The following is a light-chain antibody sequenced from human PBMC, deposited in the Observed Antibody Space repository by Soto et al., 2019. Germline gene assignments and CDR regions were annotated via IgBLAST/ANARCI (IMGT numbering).Light chain of an antibody. CDR3: QQYTNTNNPWM. CDR1: QTISTW. V-gene: IGKV1-5*01. CDR2: DAS. J-gene: IGKJ1*01. Sequence: DIQVTQSPPTLSASVGDRVTITCRASQTISTWMAWYQQKPGKAPKLLXHDASTLQSGVASRFSGSGSGTEFTLIISGLQPDDSATYYCQQYTNTNNPWMFGQGTKVDIK.